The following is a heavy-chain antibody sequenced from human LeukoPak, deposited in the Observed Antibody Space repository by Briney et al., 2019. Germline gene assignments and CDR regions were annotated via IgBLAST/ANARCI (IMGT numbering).Heavy chain of an antibody. J-gene: IGHJ4*02. D-gene: IGHD2-2*02. V-gene: IGHV3-23*01. CDR3: AKKKTHFHCSSTSCYTDGYYFDY. Sequence: GGSLRLSCAASGFTFSSYAMRWVRQAPGKGLEWVSGISGSGGTTYYADSVKGRFTISRDNSKNTLYLQMNSLRAEDTAVYYCAKKKTHFHCSSTSCYTDGYYFDYWGQGTLVTVSS. CDR2: ISGSGGTT. CDR1: GFTFSSYA.